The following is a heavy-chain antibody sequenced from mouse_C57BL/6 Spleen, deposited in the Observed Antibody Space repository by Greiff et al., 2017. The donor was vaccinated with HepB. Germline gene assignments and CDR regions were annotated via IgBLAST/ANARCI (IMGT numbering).Heavy chain of an antibody. Sequence: QVQLKESGPGLVAPSQCLSISCTVSGFSFTSYAISWVRQPPGKGLEWLGVIWTGGGTNYNSAPKSRLSISTDNSKSQVFLKMNSLQTDDTARYYCAAGIYDGYQRNYAMDYWGQGTSVTVSS. CDR3: AAGIYDGYQRNYAMDY. D-gene: IGHD2-3*01. CDR1: GFSFTSYA. J-gene: IGHJ4*01. V-gene: IGHV2-9-1*01. CDR2: IWTGGGT.